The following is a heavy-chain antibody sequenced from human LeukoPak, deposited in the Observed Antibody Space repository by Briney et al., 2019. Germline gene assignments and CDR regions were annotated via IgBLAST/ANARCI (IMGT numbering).Heavy chain of an antibody. D-gene: IGHD4/OR15-4a*01. J-gene: IGHJ4*02. CDR2: IYYSGST. CDR3: ARHAPFADYQSHLTHFDY. V-gene: IGHV4-59*08. Sequence: SETLSLTCTVSGGSISSYYWSWIRQPPGKGLEWIGYIYYSGSTNYNPSLKSRVTISVDTSKNQFSLRLSSVTAADTALYYCARHAPFADYQSHLTHFDYWGQGTLVTVSS. CDR1: GGSISSYY.